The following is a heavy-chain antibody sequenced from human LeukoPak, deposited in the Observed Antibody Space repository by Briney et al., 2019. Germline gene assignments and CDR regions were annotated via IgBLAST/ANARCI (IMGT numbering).Heavy chain of an antibody. J-gene: IGHJ3*02. CDR3: ARRGFVVVPAATYDAFDI. CDR2: VYYSGST. V-gene: IGHV4-30-4*01. D-gene: IGHD2-2*01. CDR1: GDSISGADYY. Sequence: SETLSLTCTVSGDSISGADYYWSWIRQPPGKGLEWIAYVYYSGSTYYNQSLTSRLTISVDTSKNQFSLKLSSVTAADTAVYYCARRGFVVVPAATYDAFDIWGQGTMVTVSS.